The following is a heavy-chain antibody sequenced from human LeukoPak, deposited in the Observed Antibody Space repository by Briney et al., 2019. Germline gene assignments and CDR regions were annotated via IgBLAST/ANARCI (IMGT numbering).Heavy chain of an antibody. J-gene: IGHJ4*02. V-gene: IGHV1-24*01. CDR3: ATGYSSGWSSAY. CDR1: GYTLTELS. CDR2: FDPEDGET. Sequence: ASVKVSCKVSGYTLTELSMHWVRQAPGKGLEWMGGFDPEDGETIYAQRFQGRVTMTEDTSTDTAYMELSSLRSEDTAVYYCATGYSSGWSSAYWGQGTLATVSS. D-gene: IGHD6-19*01.